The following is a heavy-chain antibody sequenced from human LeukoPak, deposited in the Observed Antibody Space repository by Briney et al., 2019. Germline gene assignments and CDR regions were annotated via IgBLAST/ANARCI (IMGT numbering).Heavy chain of an antibody. CDR2: IYSGGST. Sequence: GGSLRLSCAASGFTVSSNYMSWVRQAPGKGLEWVSVIYSGGSTYYADSVKGRFTISRDNSKNTLYLQMNSLRAEDTAVYYCAREWATVTTDWGQGTLATVSS. J-gene: IGHJ4*02. CDR1: GFTVSSNY. V-gene: IGHV3-66*01. CDR3: AREWATVTTD. D-gene: IGHD4-17*01.